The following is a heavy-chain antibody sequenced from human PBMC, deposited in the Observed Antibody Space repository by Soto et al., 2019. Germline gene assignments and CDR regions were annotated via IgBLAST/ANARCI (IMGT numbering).Heavy chain of an antibody. CDR3: ARESQSFAQ. D-gene: IGHD3-16*01. J-gene: IGHJ4*02. V-gene: IGHV1-46*03. Sequence: QVQLVQSGAEVKKPGASVKVSCKASGYTFTSYYMHWVRQAPGQGLEWMGIINPSSGSTSYAQQFQGRVTMTRDTSSSTVYMDLSSLRSEDTAMYYCARESQSFAQWGQGTLVTVSS. CDR1: GYTFTSYY. CDR2: INPSSGST.